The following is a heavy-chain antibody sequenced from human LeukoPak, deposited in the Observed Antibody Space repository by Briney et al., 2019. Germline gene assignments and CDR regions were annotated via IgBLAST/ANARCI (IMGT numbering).Heavy chain of an antibody. CDR2: IYYSGST. Sequence: PSETLSLTCTVSGGSISSYYWSWIRQPPGKGLEWIGYIYYSGSTNYNPSLKSRVTISVDTSKNQFSLKLSSVTAADTAVYYCARGRRAAAVVDYWGQGTLVTVSS. J-gene: IGHJ4*02. D-gene: IGHD6-13*01. V-gene: IGHV4-59*01. CDR3: ARGRRAAAVVDY. CDR1: GGSISSYY.